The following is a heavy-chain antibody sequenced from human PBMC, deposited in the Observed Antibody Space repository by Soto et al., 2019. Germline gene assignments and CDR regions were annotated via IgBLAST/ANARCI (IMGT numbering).Heavy chain of an antibody. CDR2: INPNSGGT. CDR1: GYTFTGYY. D-gene: IGHD6-19*01. J-gene: IGHJ3*02. V-gene: IGHV1-2*04. Sequence: ASVKVSCKASGYTFTGYYMHWVRQAPGQGLEWMGWINPNSGGTNYAQKFQGWVTMTRDTSISTAYMELSRLRSDGTAVYYCARDLIAVAATGAFDIWGQGTMVTVSS. CDR3: ARDLIAVAATGAFDI.